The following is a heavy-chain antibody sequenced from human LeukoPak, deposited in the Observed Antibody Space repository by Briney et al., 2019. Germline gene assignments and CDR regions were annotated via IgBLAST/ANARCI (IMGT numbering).Heavy chain of an antibody. J-gene: IGHJ4*02. Sequence: PGGSLRLSCAASGFTFSSYEMNWVRQAPGKGLEWVAVIWYDGINKFHADSVRGRFTISRDNSKNTVYLQMNSLRAEDTAVYYGTRERKSGIAAFDYWGQGTLVTVSS. CDR1: GFTFSSYE. V-gene: IGHV3-33*08. CDR2: IWYDGINK. D-gene: IGHD6-13*01. CDR3: TRERKSGIAAFDY.